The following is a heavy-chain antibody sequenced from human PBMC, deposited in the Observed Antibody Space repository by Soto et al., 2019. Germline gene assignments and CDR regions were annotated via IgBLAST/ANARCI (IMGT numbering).Heavy chain of an antibody. V-gene: IGHV1-3*01. CDR3: AREKGGSGSYYPYYYGMDV. CDR2: INAGNGNT. J-gene: IGHJ6*02. D-gene: IGHD3-10*01. CDR1: GYTFTSYA. Sequence: GASVKVSCKASGYTFTSYAMHWVGQAPGQRLEWMGWINAGNGNTKYSQKFQGRVTITRDTSASTAYMELSSLRSEDTAVYYCAREKGGSGSYYPYYYGMDVWGQGTTVTVSS.